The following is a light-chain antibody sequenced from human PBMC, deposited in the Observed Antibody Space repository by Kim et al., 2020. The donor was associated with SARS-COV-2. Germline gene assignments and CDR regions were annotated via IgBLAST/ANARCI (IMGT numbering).Light chain of an antibody. CDR1: QSIDTT. V-gene: IGKV3-11*01. J-gene: IGKJ4*01. CDR2: DAS. CDR3: QQRDSWPPAVT. Sequence: PGEGATLSCRASQSIDTTLAWYQHRPGQAPRLLVYDASIRATGVPDRFSGSGSGTDFTLTISSLEPEDFSTYYCQQRDSWPPAVTFGGGTKVDIK.